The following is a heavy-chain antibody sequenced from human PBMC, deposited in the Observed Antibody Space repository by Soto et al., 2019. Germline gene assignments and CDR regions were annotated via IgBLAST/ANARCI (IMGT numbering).Heavy chain of an antibody. Sequence: ASVKVSCKASGYTFIGYYMHWVRQAPGQGLEWMGWINPNSGDTNYAQKFQGRVTMTRDTSISTAYTELSRLRFDDTAVYYCARARTNYYHTSDYDSWGQGTLVPVSS. CDR3: ARARTNYYHTSDYDS. V-gene: IGHV1-2*02. J-gene: IGHJ4*02. CDR1: GYTFIGYY. D-gene: IGHD3-22*01. CDR2: INPNSGDT.